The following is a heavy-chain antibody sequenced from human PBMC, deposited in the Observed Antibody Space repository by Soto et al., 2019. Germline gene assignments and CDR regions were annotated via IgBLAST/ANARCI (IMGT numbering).Heavy chain of an antibody. CDR3: ARYQWDY. V-gene: IGHV3-48*01. J-gene: IGHJ4*02. Sequence: EVRLVESGGGLVQPGGSLRLSCAASGFTFSSYSMNWVRQAPGKGLEWVSYISSSSSTIYYADSVKGRFTISRDNAKNSLYLQMNSLRAEDTAVYYCARYQWDYWGQGTLVTVSS. CDR1: GFTFSSYS. D-gene: IGHD2-2*01. CDR2: ISSSSSTI.